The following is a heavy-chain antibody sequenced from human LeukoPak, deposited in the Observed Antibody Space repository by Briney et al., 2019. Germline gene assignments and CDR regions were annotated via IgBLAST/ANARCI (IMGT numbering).Heavy chain of an antibody. J-gene: IGHJ4*02. D-gene: IGHD1-20*01. CDR3: ARGYNWNDPFDY. Sequence: PGRSLRLSCAASGFTFSSYAMHWVRQAPGKGLEWVAVISYDGRNKYYADSVQGRFTISRDNSKNTLYLQMNSLRAEDTAVYYCARGYNWNDPFDYWGQGTLVTVSS. V-gene: IGHV3-30*04. CDR2: ISYDGRNK. CDR1: GFTFSSYA.